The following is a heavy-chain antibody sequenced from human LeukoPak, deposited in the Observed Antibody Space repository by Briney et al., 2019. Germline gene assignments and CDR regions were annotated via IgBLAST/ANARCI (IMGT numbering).Heavy chain of an antibody. CDR3: ARAPGWIDDY. D-gene: IGHD1-1*01. J-gene: IGHJ4*02. V-gene: IGHV4-34*01. Sequence: PSETLSLTCAVYGGSFSGYYWSWIRQPPGKGLEWIGEINHSGSTNYNPSLKSRVTISADTSKNQFSLKLSSVTAADTAVYYCARAPGWIDDYWGQGTLVTVSS. CDR2: INHSGST. CDR1: GGSFSGYY.